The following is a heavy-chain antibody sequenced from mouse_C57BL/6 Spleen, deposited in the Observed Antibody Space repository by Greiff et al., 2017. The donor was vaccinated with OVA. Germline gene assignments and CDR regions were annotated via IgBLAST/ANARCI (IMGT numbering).Heavy chain of an antibody. V-gene: IGHV2-9-1*01. J-gene: IGHJ1*03. Sequence: QVQLKESGPGLVAPSQSLSITCTVSGFSLTSYAISWVRQPPGKGLEWLGVIWTGGGTNYNSALNSRMSISKDNSKSQVFLKMNSLQTDDTARYDCARNPYYGSSYWYFDVWGTGTTVTVSS. D-gene: IGHD1-1*01. CDR2: IWTGGGT. CDR1: GFSLTSYA. CDR3: ARNPYYGSSYWYFDV.